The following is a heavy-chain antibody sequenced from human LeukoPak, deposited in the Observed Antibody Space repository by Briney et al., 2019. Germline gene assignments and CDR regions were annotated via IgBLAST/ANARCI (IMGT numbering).Heavy chain of an antibody. CDR2: INTDGSST. D-gene: IGHD3-16*02. CDR1: GFIFSSYW. J-gene: IGHJ4*02. Sequence: GGSLRLSCAASGFIFSSYWMHWVRHAPGKGLAWVSRINTDGSSTSYADSVKGRFTISRDNAKNTVYLQMNSLRAEDTAVYYCAKGGSYRSQPYFDYWGQGTPVTVSS. CDR3: AKGGSYRSQPYFDY. V-gene: IGHV3-74*01.